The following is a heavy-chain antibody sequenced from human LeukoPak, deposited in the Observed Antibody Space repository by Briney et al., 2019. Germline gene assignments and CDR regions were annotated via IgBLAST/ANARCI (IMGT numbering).Heavy chain of an antibody. J-gene: IGHJ4*02. CDR2: INPSGGST. D-gene: IGHD5-18*01. Sequence: ASVKVSCKAPGYTFTGYYMHWVRQAPGQGLEWMGIINPSGGSTSYAQKFQGRVSMTTDTSTSTAYMELRSLRSDDTAMYYCTRDLGVDTTMIFFDYWGQGTLVTVSS. CDR1: GYTFTGYY. V-gene: IGHV1-46*01. CDR3: TRDLGVDTTMIFFDY.